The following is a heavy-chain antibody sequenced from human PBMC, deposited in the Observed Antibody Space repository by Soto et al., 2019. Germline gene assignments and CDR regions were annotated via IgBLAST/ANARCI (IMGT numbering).Heavy chain of an antibody. D-gene: IGHD2-2*01. V-gene: IGHV3-48*03. Sequence: GGSLRLSCAASGFTFSSYEMNWVRQAPGKGLEWVSYISSSGSTIYYADSVKGRLTISRDNAKNSLYLQMNSLRAEDTAVYYCARHQPLLRWFDPWGQGTLVTVSS. CDR3: ARHQPLLRWFDP. CDR1: GFTFSSYE. CDR2: ISSSGSTI. J-gene: IGHJ5*02.